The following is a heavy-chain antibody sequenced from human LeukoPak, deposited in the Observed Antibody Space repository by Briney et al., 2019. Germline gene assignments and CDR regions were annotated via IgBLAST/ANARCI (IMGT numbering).Heavy chain of an antibody. Sequence: GRSLRLSCAASGFTFSSYAMHWVRQAPGKGLEWVAVISYDGSNKYYADSVKGRFTISRDNSKNMLYLQMNSLRAEDTAVYYCARVPYGDWRFDYWGQGTLVTVSS. CDR1: GFTFSSYA. CDR2: ISYDGSNK. J-gene: IGHJ4*02. D-gene: IGHD4-17*01. V-gene: IGHV3-30-3*01. CDR3: ARVPYGDWRFDY.